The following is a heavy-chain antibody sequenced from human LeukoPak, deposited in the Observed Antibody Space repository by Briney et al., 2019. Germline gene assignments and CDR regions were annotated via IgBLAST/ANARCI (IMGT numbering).Heavy chain of an antibody. Sequence: SETLSPTCTVSGGSISSYYWSWIRQPAGKGLEWIGRIYTSGSTNYNPSLKSRVTMSVDTSKNQFSLKLSSVTAADTAVYYCAREVVVVAATQGLNWFDPWGQGTLVTVSS. CDR3: AREVVVVAATQGLNWFDP. CDR1: GGSISSYY. D-gene: IGHD2-15*01. CDR2: IYTSGST. V-gene: IGHV4-4*07. J-gene: IGHJ5*02.